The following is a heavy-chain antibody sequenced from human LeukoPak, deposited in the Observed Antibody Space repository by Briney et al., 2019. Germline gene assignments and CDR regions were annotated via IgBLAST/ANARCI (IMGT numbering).Heavy chain of an antibody. D-gene: IGHD1-26*01. V-gene: IGHV3-74*01. Sequence: PGGSLRLSCAVSGFTFSSCWMHWVGQAPGKGLVWVSRIDSDGSRTSYAAAVKGRFTISRDNAKNSLFLQMNSLRDEDTAVYYCVRDPGRSSNYWGQGTLVTVSS. CDR2: IDSDGSRT. CDR3: VRDPGRSSNY. J-gene: IGHJ4*02. CDR1: GFTFSSCW.